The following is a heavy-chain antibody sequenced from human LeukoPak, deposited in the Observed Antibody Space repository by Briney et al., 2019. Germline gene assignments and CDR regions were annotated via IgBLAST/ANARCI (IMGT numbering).Heavy chain of an antibody. V-gene: IGHV3-48*03. Sequence: PGGSLRPSCAASGFTFSRYQMNWVRQAPGRGLEWVSYISSNGSTIYYADSVTGRFTISRGNAKNSLYLQMDSLRAEDTAAYYCAMRGDYWGQGTLVTVSS. CDR3: AMRGDY. CDR2: ISSNGSTI. J-gene: IGHJ4*02. CDR1: GFTFSRYQ.